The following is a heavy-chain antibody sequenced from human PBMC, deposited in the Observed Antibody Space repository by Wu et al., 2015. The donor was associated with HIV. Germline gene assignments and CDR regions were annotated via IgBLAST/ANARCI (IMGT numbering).Heavy chain of an antibody. CDR2: ISPIFGTA. J-gene: IGHJ3*02. CDR1: GGTFSSDG. D-gene: IGHD5-12*01. Sequence: QVQLVQSGAEVKKPESSVKVSCKAFGGTFSSDGISWVRQAPGQGLEWMGGISPIFGTANYAQKFQGRVTITTDESTSTAYMELSSLRSDDTAMYYCASVAYDAFDIWGQGTMVTVSS. V-gene: IGHV1-69*05. CDR3: ASVAYDAFDI.